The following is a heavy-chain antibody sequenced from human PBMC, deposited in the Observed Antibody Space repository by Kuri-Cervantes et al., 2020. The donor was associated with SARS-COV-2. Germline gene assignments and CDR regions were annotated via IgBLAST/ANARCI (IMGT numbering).Heavy chain of an antibody. J-gene: IGHJ5*02. CDR1: GGSISSYY. Sequence: SETLSLTCTVSGGSISSYYWSWIRQPPGKGLEWIGYIYYSGSTNYNPSLKSRVTMSVDTSKNQFSLKLSSVTAADTAVYYCASIVDWNYQNWFDPWGQGTLVTVSS. CDR2: IYYSGST. D-gene: IGHD1-7*01. CDR3: ASIVDWNYQNWFDP. V-gene: IGHV4-59*12.